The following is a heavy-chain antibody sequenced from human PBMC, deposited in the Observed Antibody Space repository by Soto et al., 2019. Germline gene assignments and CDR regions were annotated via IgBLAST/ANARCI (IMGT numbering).Heavy chain of an antibody. Sequence: PSETLSLTCTVSGGSISSYYWSWIRQPPGKGLEWIGYIYYSGSTNYNPSLKSRVTISVDTSKNQFSLKLSSVTAADTAVYYCARSIRSLAARPYYFDYWGQGTLVTVSS. CDR2: IYYSGST. CDR1: GGSISSYY. V-gene: IGHV4-59*01. D-gene: IGHD6-6*01. J-gene: IGHJ4*02. CDR3: ARSIRSLAARPYYFDY.